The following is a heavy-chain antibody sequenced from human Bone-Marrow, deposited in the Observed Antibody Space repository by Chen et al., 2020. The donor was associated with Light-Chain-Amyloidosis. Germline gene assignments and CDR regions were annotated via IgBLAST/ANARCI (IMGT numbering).Heavy chain of an antibody. D-gene: IGHD3-22*01. V-gene: IGHV4-38-2*01. J-gene: IGHJ4*02. CDR1: GSSMSGSHN. CDR2: ISHSGTT. CDR3: GRLNVYDYVSIVYHYVYCFGY. Sequence: QVNLQESGPGLVKPSETLSLTCAVSGSSMSGSHNWGWVRQTPWKGLEWIATISHSGTTYYDPGLRSRVMISFDTSKDNVCGTLSSRAVAYTGVYCFGRLNVYDYVSIVYHYVYCFGYWCQGTRITVTS.